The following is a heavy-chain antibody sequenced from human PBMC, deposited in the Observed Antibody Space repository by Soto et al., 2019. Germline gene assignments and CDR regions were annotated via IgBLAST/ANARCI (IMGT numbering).Heavy chain of an antibody. J-gene: IGHJ6*03. CDR1: GGSFSGYY. CDR3: ARDRRYYYGSGNNYYYYYMDV. D-gene: IGHD3-10*01. Sequence: PSETLSLTCAVYGGSFSGYYWSWIRQPPGKGLEWIGEINHSGSTNYNPSLKSRVTISVDTSKNQFSLKLSSVTAADTAVYYFARDRRYYYGSGNNYYYYYMDVWGKGTTVTVSS. CDR2: INHSGST. V-gene: IGHV4-34*01.